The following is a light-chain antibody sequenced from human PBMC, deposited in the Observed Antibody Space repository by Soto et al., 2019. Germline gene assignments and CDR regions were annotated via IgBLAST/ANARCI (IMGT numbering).Light chain of an antibody. J-gene: IGLJ1*01. CDR3: SSYTSSSTILYV. V-gene: IGLV2-14*01. CDR1: SSDVGGYNY. Sequence: QSALTQPASVSGSPGQSITISCTGTSSDVGGYNYVSWYQQHPGKAPKLMIYDVSNRPSGGSNRFSGSQSGNTGSLTISGLQAEDEADYYCSSYTSSSTILYVFGTGTKVTVL. CDR2: DVS.